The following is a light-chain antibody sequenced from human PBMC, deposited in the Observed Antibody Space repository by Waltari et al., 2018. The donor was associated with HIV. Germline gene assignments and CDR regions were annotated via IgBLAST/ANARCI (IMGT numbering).Light chain of an antibody. CDR1: TSDIGGSNY. CDR3: SSYANKNGFYVV. J-gene: IGLJ2*01. Sequence: QSALTQPPSASGSPGQSVTIPCPGTTSDIGGSNYVSWYQQHPGKAPKLVISEVTKRPSGVPGRFSGSKSGTTASLTVSGLQAEDEADYYCSSYANKNGFYVVFGGGTRLTVL. CDR2: EVT. V-gene: IGLV2-8*01.